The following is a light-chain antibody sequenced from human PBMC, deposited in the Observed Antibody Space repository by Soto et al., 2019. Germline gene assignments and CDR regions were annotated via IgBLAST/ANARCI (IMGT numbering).Light chain of an antibody. Sequence: EIVVTHSPGTLALSPGERATLSCRASQSVSSSYLAWYQQKPGQAPRLLIYGASSRATGIPDRFSGSGSGTDFTLTISRLEPEDFAVFFCQQYGTSEILFGQGTRLEVK. CDR3: QQYGTSEIL. CDR2: GAS. CDR1: QSVSSSY. J-gene: IGKJ5*01. V-gene: IGKV3-20*01.